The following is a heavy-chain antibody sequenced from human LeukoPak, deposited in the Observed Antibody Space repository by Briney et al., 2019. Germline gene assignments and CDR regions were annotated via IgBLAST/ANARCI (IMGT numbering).Heavy chain of an antibody. Sequence: GGSLRLSCAASGFIFSSYAMHWVRQAPGKGLEWVAVISYDGSNKYYADSVKGRFTISRDNSKNTLYLQMNSLRAEDTAVYYCAREVVGATSAAFDIWGQGTMVTVSS. CDR3: AREVVGATSAAFDI. V-gene: IGHV3-30*04. D-gene: IGHD1-26*01. J-gene: IGHJ3*02. CDR2: ISYDGSNK. CDR1: GFIFSSYA.